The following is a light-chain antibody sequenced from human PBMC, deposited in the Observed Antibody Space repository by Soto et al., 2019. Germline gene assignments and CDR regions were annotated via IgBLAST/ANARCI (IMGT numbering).Light chain of an antibody. V-gene: IGKV3-15*01. CDR1: QSVSSN. CDR2: DAS. Sequence: EIVLTQSPATLSVSPGESATLSCRASQSVSSNLAWHQQKPGQAPRILMYDASTRAIGVPDRFSGSGSGTEFTLTIDRLQSDDFAVYYCQQYDNWPPITFGQGTRLEIK. CDR3: QQYDNWPPIT. J-gene: IGKJ5*01.